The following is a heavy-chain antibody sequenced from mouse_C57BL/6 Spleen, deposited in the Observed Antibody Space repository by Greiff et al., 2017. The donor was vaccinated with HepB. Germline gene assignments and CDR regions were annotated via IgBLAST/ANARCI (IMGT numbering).Heavy chain of an antibody. CDR2: IDPSDSYT. V-gene: IGHV1-59*01. Sequence: QVQLQQPGAELVRPGTSVKLSCKASGYTFTSYWMHWVKQRPGQGLEWIGVIDPSDSYTNYNQKFKGKATLTVDTSSSTAYMQLSSLTSEDSAVYYCARVSGSSFDYWGQGTTLTVSS. J-gene: IGHJ2*01. CDR3: ARVSGSSFDY. CDR1: GYTFTSYW. D-gene: IGHD1-1*01.